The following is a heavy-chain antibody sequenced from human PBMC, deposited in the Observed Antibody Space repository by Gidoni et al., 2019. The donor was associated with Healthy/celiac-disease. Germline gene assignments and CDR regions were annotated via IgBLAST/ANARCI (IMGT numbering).Heavy chain of an antibody. J-gene: IGHJ4*02. CDR3: ARWWRKHSYYFDY. CDR1: GGSFSGYY. D-gene: IGHD2-15*01. V-gene: IGHV4-34*01. CDR2: INHSGST. Sequence: QVQLQQWGAGLLKPSETLSLTCAVYGGSFSGYYWSWIRQPPGKGLEWIGEINHSGSTNYNPSLKSRVTISVDTSKNQFSLKLSSVTAADTAVYYCARWWRKHSYYFDYWGQGTLVTVSS.